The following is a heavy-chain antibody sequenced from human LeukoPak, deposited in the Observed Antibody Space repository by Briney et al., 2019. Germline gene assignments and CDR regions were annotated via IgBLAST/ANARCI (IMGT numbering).Heavy chain of an antibody. J-gene: IGHJ4*02. CDR2: ISGSGGST. D-gene: IGHD2-2*01. CDR3: AKGGRYCSSTSCPW. CDR1: GFTFSSYA. Sequence: GGSLGLSCAASGFTFSSYAMSWVRQAPGKGLEWVSAISGSGGSTYYADSVKGRFTISRDNSKNTLYLQMNGLRAEDTAVYYCAKGGRYCSSTSCPWWGQGTLVTVSS. V-gene: IGHV3-23*01.